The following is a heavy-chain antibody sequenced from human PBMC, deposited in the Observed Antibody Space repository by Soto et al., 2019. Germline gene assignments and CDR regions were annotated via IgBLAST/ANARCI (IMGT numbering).Heavy chain of an antibody. V-gene: IGHV5-51*01. J-gene: IGHJ4*02. Sequence: GESLKISCKGSGNSFTSYWIGWVRQMPGKGLEWMGIFYPGDSNIRYSPSFQGQVTISADKSISTAYLQWSSLKASDTALYYCAASGSGQYYFDFWGQGTPVTVSS. CDR2: FYPGDSNI. CDR3: AASGSGQYYFDF. D-gene: IGHD6-19*01. CDR1: GNSFTSYW.